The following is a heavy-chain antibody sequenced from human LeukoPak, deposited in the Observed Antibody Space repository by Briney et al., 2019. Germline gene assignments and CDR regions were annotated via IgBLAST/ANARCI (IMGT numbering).Heavy chain of an antibody. V-gene: IGHV3-23*01. CDR1: VFAFSTYA. Sequence: GRTLRLSYAASVFAFSTYAMSWVRQAPGKGLEWVSALSANGGTTYYADSVKGRFTISRDNSKNTLYLQMRSLRVEDTAVYYCAKDLSGSYDSWGQGTLVTVSS. D-gene: IGHD1-26*01. CDR3: AKDLSGSYDS. CDR2: LSANGGTT. J-gene: IGHJ5*01.